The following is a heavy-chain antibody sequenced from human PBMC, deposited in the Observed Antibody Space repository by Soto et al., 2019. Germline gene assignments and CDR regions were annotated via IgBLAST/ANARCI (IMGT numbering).Heavy chain of an antibody. CDR1: GFTFSSYA. CDR3: ARDFWSGYPNYYYYGMDV. V-gene: IGHV3-30-3*01. Sequence: GGSLRLSCAASGFTFSSYAMHWVRQAPGKGLEWVAVISYDGSNKYYADSVKGRFTISRDNSKNTLYLQMNSLRAEDTAVYYCARDFWSGYPNYYYYGMDVWGQGTTVTVSS. J-gene: IGHJ6*02. CDR2: ISYDGSNK. D-gene: IGHD3-3*01.